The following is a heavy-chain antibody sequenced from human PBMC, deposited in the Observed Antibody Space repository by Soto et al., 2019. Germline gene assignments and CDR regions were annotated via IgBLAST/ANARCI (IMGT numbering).Heavy chain of an antibody. V-gene: IGHV5-51*01. D-gene: IGHD4-17*01. Sequence: PGESLKISCKGSGYSLTSYWIGWVRQMPGKGLEWMGIIYPGDSDTRYSPSFQGQVTISADKSISTAYLQWSSLKASDTAMYYCARDATLERTDYGDLYYFDYWGQGTLVTVSS. CDR3: ARDATLERTDYGDLYYFDY. CDR2: IYPGDSDT. J-gene: IGHJ4*02. CDR1: GYSLTSYW.